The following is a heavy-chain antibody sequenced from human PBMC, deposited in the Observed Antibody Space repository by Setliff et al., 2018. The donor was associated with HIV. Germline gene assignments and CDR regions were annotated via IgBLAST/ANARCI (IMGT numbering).Heavy chain of an antibody. CDR1: GFSFSGYS. CDR2: ISSSSSTI. CDR3: ARDPNTGWYYLDF. J-gene: IGHJ4*02. V-gene: IGHV3-48*01. D-gene: IGHD6-19*01. Sequence: GGSLRLSCAASGFSFSGYSMNWVRQAPGRGLEWLSYISSSSSTIYYADSVKGRFTISRDNAKNSLYLQMNSLRVEDTAVCYCARDPNTGWYYLDFWGPGALVTVS.